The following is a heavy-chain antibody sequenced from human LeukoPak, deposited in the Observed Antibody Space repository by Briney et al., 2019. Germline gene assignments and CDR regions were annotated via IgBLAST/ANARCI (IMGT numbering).Heavy chain of an antibody. CDR3: ARDYGDYGVVWFDP. CDR1: GYTFTGYY. CDR2: INPNSGGT. D-gene: IGHD4-17*01. J-gene: IGHJ5*02. Sequence: ASVKVSCKASGYTFTGYYMHWVRQAPGQGLEWMGWINPNSGGTNYAQKFQGRFTMTRDTSISTAYMELSRLRSDDTAVYYCARDYGDYGVVWFDPWGQGTLVTVSS. V-gene: IGHV1-2*02.